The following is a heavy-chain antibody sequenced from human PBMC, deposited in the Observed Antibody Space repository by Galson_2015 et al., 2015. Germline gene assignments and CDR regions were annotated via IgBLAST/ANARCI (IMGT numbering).Heavy chain of an antibody. J-gene: IGHJ2*01. CDR3: AKDGAIGYGTQKGWYFDP. CDR2: GSGGTT. V-gene: IGHV3-23*01. Sequence: GSGGTTYYADSVKGRFTISRDNSKNTLYLQMNRLRAEDTAVYYCAKDGAIGYGTQKGWYFDPWGRGTLVTVSS. D-gene: IGHD1-1*01.